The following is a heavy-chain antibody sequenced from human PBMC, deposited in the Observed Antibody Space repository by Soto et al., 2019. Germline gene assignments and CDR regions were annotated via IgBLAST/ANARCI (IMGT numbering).Heavy chain of an antibody. CDR1: GGTFSSYT. J-gene: IGHJ4*02. D-gene: IGHD1-1*01. V-gene: IGHV1-69*08. Sequence: QVQLVQSGAEVKKPGSSVKVSCKASGGTFSSYTISWVRQAPGQGLEWMGRIIPILGIANYAQKFQGRVTITADKSTSTAYMELSRLRSEDTAVYYCARDGIGTTGPTSYLGQGTLVTVSS. CDR2: IIPILGIA. CDR3: ARDGIGTTGPTSY.